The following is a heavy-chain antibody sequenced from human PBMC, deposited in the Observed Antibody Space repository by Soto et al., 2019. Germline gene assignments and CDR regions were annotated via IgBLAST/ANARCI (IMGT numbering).Heavy chain of an antibody. Sequence: GGSLRLSCAASGFTFSDSAVHWVRQVSGKGLEWVGRIRTKTNSYATGYAASVKGRFTISRDDSKNTAYLQMNSLRAEDTAVYYCARDYSTYGPFDYWGQGTLVTVSS. V-gene: IGHV3-73*01. D-gene: IGHD3-10*01. CDR3: ARDYSTYGPFDY. CDR2: IRTKTNSYAT. CDR1: GFTFSDSA. J-gene: IGHJ4*02.